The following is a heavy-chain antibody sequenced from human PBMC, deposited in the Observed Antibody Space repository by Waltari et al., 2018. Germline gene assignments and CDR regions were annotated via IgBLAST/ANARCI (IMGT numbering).Heavy chain of an antibody. J-gene: IGHJ4*02. CDR3: ARDARLGGSDY. Sequence: QVQLKESGPGLVKPSQTLSLTCRVSGASISSGGYYWSWIRQRPGKGLEWMGYIHSSGNSYYNPALESRLTISLDTSDNQFSLRVSAVTAADTAVYYCARDARLGGSDYWGQGTLVTVSS. D-gene: IGHD3-16*01. CDR2: IHSSGNS. V-gene: IGHV4-31*03. CDR1: GASISSGGYY.